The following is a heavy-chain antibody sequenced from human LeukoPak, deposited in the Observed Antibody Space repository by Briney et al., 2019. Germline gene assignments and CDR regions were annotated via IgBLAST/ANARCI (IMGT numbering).Heavy chain of an antibody. V-gene: IGHV4-34*01. CDR1: GASITSYY. CDR3: ARGPKGGYYDY. D-gene: IGHD3-22*01. Sequence: SETLSLTCTVSGASITSYYWSWIRQPPGKGLEWIGEINHSGSTNYNPSLKSRVTISVDTSKNQFSLKLSSVTAADTAVYYCARGPKGGYYDYWGQGTLVTVSS. CDR2: INHSGST. J-gene: IGHJ4*02.